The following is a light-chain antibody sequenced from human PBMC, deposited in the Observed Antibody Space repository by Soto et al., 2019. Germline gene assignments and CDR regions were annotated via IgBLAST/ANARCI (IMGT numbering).Light chain of an antibody. CDR2: GNS. J-gene: IGLJ2*01. CDR3: QSYDSSLSGSV. V-gene: IGLV1-40*01. Sequence: VVTQPPSVSGAPGQRVTISCTGSSSNIGAGYDVHWYQQLPGTAPKLLIYGNSNRPSGVPDRFSGSRSGTSASLAITGLQAEDEADYYCQSYDSSLSGSVFGGGTKLTVL. CDR1: SSNIGAGYD.